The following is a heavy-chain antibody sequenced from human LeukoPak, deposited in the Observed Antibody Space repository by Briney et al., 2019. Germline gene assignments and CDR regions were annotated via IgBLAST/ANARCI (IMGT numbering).Heavy chain of an antibody. Sequence: TPSETLSLTCAVYGGSFSGYYWSWTRQSPGKGLEWVGEINPSGSTNYNPSLKSRVTISVDTSNNHFSLKLSSVTAADTAVYYCAREPGYCNGGNCYGGWFDPWGQGTLVTVSS. CDR2: INPSGST. CDR1: GGSFSGYY. D-gene: IGHD2-15*01. J-gene: IGHJ5*02. CDR3: AREPGYCNGGNCYGGWFDP. V-gene: IGHV4-34*01.